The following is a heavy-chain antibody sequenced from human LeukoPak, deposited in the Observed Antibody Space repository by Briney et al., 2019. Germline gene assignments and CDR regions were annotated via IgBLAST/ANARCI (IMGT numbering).Heavy chain of an antibody. J-gene: IGHJ6*02. CDR3: SKAPYSYGYGYYYGMDV. Sequence: PGGSLRLSCAASGFTFSTYDMHWVRQAPGKGLEWVALISYDGGNKYYADSVKGRFTISRDNSKNSLYLQMNNLRAEDTAVYYCSKAPYSYGYGYYYGMDVWGQGTTVTVSS. CDR2: ISYDGGNK. CDR1: GFTFSTYD. D-gene: IGHD5-18*01. V-gene: IGHV3-30*18.